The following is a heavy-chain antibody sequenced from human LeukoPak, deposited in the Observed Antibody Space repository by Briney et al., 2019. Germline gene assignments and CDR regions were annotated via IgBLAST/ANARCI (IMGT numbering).Heavy chain of an antibody. CDR1: GYTFTSYY. J-gene: IGHJ4*02. CDR2: INPSGGST. Sequence: ASVKVSCKASGYTFTSYYMHWVRQAPGQGLEWMGIINPSGGSTSYAQKFQGRVTMTRDTSTSTVYMELSSLRSEDTAVYYCARDQFPVWYSNSWYVLTYWGQGTLVTVSS. V-gene: IGHV1-46*01. CDR3: ARDQFPVWYSNSWYVLTY. D-gene: IGHD6-13*01.